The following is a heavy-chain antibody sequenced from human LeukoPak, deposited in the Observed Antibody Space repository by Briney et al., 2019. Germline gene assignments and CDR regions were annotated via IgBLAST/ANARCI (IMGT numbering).Heavy chain of an antibody. D-gene: IGHD3-10*02. Sequence: GGSLRLSCAASGFTFSTYTMNWVRQAPGKGLEWVSYISGTTTVYYADSVEGRFTISRDNAKNSLYLQMNSLRDEDTAVYYCVRDHMFAFDYWGQGTLVTASS. V-gene: IGHV3-48*02. J-gene: IGHJ4*02. CDR3: VRDHMFAFDY. CDR2: ISGTTTV. CDR1: GFTFSTYT.